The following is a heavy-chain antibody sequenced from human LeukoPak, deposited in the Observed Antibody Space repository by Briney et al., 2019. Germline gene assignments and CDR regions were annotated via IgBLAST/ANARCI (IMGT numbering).Heavy chain of an antibody. CDR3: ARTLVVINDAFDI. D-gene: IGHD3-22*01. CDR2: INSNSGDT. Sequence: GASVKVSCKTSGYTFTGYYIHCVREAPGQGLEWMGWINSNSGDTNYAQKFQGRVSMTGDTSISTAYMELSRLRSDDTAVYYCARTLVVINDAFDIWGQGTMVTVSS. J-gene: IGHJ3*02. V-gene: IGHV1-2*02. CDR1: GYTFTGYY.